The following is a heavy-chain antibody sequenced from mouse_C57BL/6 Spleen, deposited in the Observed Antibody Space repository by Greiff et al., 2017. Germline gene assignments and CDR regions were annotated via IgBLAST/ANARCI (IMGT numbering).Heavy chain of an antibody. CDR1: GFNIKDYY. J-gene: IGHJ2*01. D-gene: IGHD1-1*01. CDR2: IDPEDGET. V-gene: IGHV14-2*01. CDR3: APHYCGSNYGDYFDY. Sequence: VQLKESGAELVKPGASVKLSCTASGFNIKDYYMHWVKQRTEQGLEWIGRIDPEDGETKYAQKFQGKATITADTSSNTAYLQLSSLTSEDTAVYYCAPHYCGSNYGDYFDYWGQGTTLTVSS.